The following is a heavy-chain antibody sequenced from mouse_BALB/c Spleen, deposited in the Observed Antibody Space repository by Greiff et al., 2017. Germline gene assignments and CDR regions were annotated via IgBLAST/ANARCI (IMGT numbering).Heavy chain of an antibody. J-gene: IGHJ4*01. Sequence: EVQVVESGGGLVKPGGSLKLSCAASGFTFSSYAMSWVRQSPEKRLEWVAEISSGGSYTYYPDTVTGRFTISRDNAKNTLYLEMSSLRSEDTAMYYCARGARATAMDYWGQGTSVTVSS. CDR1: GFTFSSYA. D-gene: IGHD3-1*01. V-gene: IGHV5-9-4*01. CDR2: ISSGGSYT. CDR3: ARGARATAMDY.